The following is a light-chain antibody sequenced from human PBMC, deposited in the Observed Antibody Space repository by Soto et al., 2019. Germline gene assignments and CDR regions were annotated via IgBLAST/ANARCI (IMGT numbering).Light chain of an antibody. CDR1: NSDVGTHNY. CDR3: SSYAGSNNLV. J-gene: IGLJ2*01. Sequence: QSALAQPPSASGSPGQSVTITCTGTNSDVGTHNYVSWYQHHPGKAPKFMIYEVSKRPLGVPDRFSGSKSGNTASLTVSGLQAEDEADYYCSSYAGSNNLVFGGGTKLTVL. V-gene: IGLV2-8*01. CDR2: EVS.